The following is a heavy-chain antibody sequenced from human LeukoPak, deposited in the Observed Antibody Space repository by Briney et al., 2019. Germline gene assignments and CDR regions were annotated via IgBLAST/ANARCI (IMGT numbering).Heavy chain of an antibody. CDR1: GFTFSTFP. CDR2: ISDDGRDT. CDR3: ARVGRVSIYPSYMDV. V-gene: IGHV3-30*04. J-gene: IGHJ6*03. Sequence: GTYLRLSCEASGFTFSTFPMHWVRQTPDKRLEWVAVISDDGRDTYYADSVKGRFTISRDNSKNTLYLQMNSLSPEDTAVVYCARVGRVSIYPSYMDVWGKGTTVTVSS. D-gene: IGHD6-6*01.